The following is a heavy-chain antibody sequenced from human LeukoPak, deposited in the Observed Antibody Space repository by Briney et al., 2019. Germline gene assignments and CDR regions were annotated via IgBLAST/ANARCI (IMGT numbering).Heavy chain of an antibody. Sequence: SETLSLTCTVSGGSLSSYYWSWIRQPPGKGLEWIGYIYYSGSTNYNPSLKSRVTISVDTSKNQFSLRLSSVTAADTAVYYCASSMGSGGYSGSIYYYYYYMDVWGKGTTVTVSS. CDR3: ASSMGSGGYSGSIYYYYYYMDV. J-gene: IGHJ6*03. CDR1: GGSLSSYY. CDR2: IYYSGST. V-gene: IGHV4-59*01. D-gene: IGHD3-10*01.